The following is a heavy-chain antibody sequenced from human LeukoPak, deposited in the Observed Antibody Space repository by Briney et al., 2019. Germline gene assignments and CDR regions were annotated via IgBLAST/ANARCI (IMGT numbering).Heavy chain of an antibody. J-gene: IGHJ4*02. CDR2: INHSGST. CDR3: AGGSGEYFDY. D-gene: IGHD3-10*01. Sequence: SETLSLTCAVYGGSFSGYYWSWIRQPPGKGLEWIGEINHSGSTNYNPSLKSRVTISVDTSKNQFSLKLSSVTAADTAVYYCAGGSGEYFDYWGQGTLVTVSS. CDR1: GGSFSGYY. V-gene: IGHV4-34*01.